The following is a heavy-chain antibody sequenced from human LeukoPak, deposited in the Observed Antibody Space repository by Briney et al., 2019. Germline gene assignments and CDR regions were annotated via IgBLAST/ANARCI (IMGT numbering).Heavy chain of an antibody. J-gene: IGHJ6*02. CDR2: MNKDGSEK. CDR3: ATYTHWVAGDV. D-gene: IGHD3-16*01. Sequence: GGSLRLPCAASGFTFSESWMSWVRQAPGKGLEWVANMNKDGSEKDYVDSVKGRFTISRDNARESLYLQMSSLRAEDTAVYYCATYTHWVAGDVWGHGTTVTVSS. V-gene: IGHV3-7*01. CDR1: GFTFSESW.